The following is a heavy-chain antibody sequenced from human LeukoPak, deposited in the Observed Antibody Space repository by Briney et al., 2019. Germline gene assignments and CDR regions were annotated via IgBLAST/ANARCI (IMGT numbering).Heavy chain of an antibody. CDR1: GYTFTSYD. J-gene: IGHJ4*02. CDR3: ARRYYYGSGSYYGNDY. D-gene: IGHD3-10*01. V-gene: IGHV1-8*01. CDR2: MNPNSGNT. Sequence: ASVKVSCKASGYTFTSYDINWVRQATGQGLEWMGWMNPNSGNTGYAQKFQGRVTMTRNTSISTAYMELSSLRSEDTAVYYCARRYYYGSGSYYGNDYWGQGTLVTVSS.